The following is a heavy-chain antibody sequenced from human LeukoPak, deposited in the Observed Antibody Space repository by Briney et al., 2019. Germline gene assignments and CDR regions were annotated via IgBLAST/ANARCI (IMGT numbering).Heavy chain of an antibody. V-gene: IGHV4-31*03. Sequence: SSQTLSLTCTVSGRSISSGGYYWSWIRQHPGKGREWIGYIYYSGSTYYNPSLKSRVTISVDTSKNQFSLKLSSVTAADTAVYYCAKLPYYYDSSGYSKGGDAFDIWGQGAMVTVSS. CDR1: GRSISSGGYY. CDR3: AKLPYYYDSSGYSKGGDAFDI. D-gene: IGHD3-22*01. J-gene: IGHJ3*02. CDR2: IYYSGST.